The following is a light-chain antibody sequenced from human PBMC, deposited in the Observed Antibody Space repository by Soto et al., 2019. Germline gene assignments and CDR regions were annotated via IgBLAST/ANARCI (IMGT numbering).Light chain of an antibody. CDR1: SGHSSYA. V-gene: IGLV4-69*01. Sequence: QSVLTQSPSASASLGASVKLTCTLSSGHSSYAIAWHQQQPEKGPRYLMKLNSDGSHSKGDGIPDRFSGSSSGAERYLTISSLQSEDEADYYCQTWGPVFGGGTKVTVL. J-gene: IGLJ2*01. CDR3: QTWGPV. CDR2: LNSDGSH.